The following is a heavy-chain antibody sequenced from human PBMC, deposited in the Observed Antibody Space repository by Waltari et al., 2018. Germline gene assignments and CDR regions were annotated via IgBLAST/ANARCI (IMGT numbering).Heavy chain of an antibody. CDR1: GGSISSGGYY. Sequence: QVRLQESGPGLVKPSQTLSLTCTVSGGSISSGGYYWSWIRQHPGKGLEWIGYIYYSGSTYYNPSLKSRVTISVDTSKNQFSLKLSSVTAADTAVYYCARGVGYSSSRYNWFDPWGQGTLVTVSS. CDR3: ARGVGYSSSRYNWFDP. J-gene: IGHJ5*02. V-gene: IGHV4-31*03. CDR2: IYYSGST. D-gene: IGHD6-13*01.